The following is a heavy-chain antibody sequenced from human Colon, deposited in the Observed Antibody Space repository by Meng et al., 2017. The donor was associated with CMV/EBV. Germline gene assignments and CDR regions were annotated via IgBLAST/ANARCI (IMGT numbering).Heavy chain of an antibody. CDR2: IKQDGSEK. V-gene: IGHV3-7*01. CDR3: AASGYSYGSILDY. D-gene: IGHD5-18*01. Sequence: GGSLRLSCAASGFTFSSYWMSWVRQAPGKGLEWVANIKQDGSEKYYVDSVKGRFTISRDNAKNSLYLQMNSLRAEDTAVYYCAASGYSYGSILDYWGQGTLVTVSS. CDR1: GFTFSSYW. J-gene: IGHJ4*02.